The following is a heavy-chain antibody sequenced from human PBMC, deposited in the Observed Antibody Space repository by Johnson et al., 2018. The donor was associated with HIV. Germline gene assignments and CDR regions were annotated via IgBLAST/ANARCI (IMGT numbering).Heavy chain of an antibody. CDR3: ARGYCSGGICYPNDAFDI. J-gene: IGHJ3*02. Sequence: GGSLRLSCAASGFIFSTAAMHWVRQAPGKGLEYVASISINGDTTYYARSVQDRFTISRDNSKNTLYLQMDSLRAEDMAIYYCARGYCSGGICYPNDAFDIWGQGTMVTVSS. CDR2: ISINGDTT. V-gene: IGHV3-64*01. D-gene: IGHD2-15*01. CDR1: GFIFSTAA.